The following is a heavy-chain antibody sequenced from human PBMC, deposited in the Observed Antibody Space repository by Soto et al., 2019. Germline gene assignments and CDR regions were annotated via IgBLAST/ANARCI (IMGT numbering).Heavy chain of an antibody. CDR3: ESLWGSSVDY. CDR2: IYYSGST. Sequence: SETLSLTCTVSGASISSYYWSWIRQPTGKGLEWIGYIYYSGSTNYNPSLKSRVTISVDTSKNQFSLKLSSVTAADTAVYYCESLWGSSVDYWGQGTLLTVSA. J-gene: IGHJ4*02. V-gene: IGHV4-59*08. D-gene: IGHD3-16*01. CDR1: GASISSYY.